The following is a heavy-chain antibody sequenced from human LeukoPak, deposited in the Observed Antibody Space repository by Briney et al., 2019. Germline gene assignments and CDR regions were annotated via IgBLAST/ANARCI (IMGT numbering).Heavy chain of an antibody. J-gene: IGHJ4*02. CDR1: GFTFSSYA. Sequence: GGSLRLSCAASGFTFSSYAMSWVRQAPGKGLEGVSGISGSGANTYYADSVKGRFTISRDNSKNTLYLQINSLTAEDTAIYYCAKGVIAARYFDYWGQGTLVTVSS. CDR2: ISGSGANT. V-gene: IGHV3-23*01. CDR3: AKGVIAARYFDY. D-gene: IGHD6-6*01.